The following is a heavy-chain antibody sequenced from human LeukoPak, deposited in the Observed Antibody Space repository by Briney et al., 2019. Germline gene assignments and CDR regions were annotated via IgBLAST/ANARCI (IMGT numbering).Heavy chain of an antibody. CDR1: GFTFSSHD. J-gene: IGHJ3*02. D-gene: IGHD3-22*01. Sequence: GGSLRLSCAASGFTFSSHDMHLVRQATGKGLEWVSAIGTAGDTYYPGSVKGRFTISRENAKNSLYLQMNSLRAGDTAVYYCASSSGDAFDIWGQGTMVTVSS. V-gene: IGHV3-13*01. CDR3: ASSSGDAFDI. CDR2: IGTAGDT.